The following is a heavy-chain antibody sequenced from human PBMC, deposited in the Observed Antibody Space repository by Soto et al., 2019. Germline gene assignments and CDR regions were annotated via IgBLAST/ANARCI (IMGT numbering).Heavy chain of an antibody. CDR1: GYTFTSYP. D-gene: IGHD3-3*01. J-gene: IGHJ6*03. CDR3: ARDRPIFGVSYNYMDV. V-gene: IGHV1-3*01. Sequence: ASVKVSCKASGYTFTSYPIHLVRQAPGQRLEWMGWINAGNGNTKYSQKFQGRVTITRDTSASTAYMELSSLRSEDTAVYYCARDRPIFGVSYNYMDVWGKGTTVTVSS. CDR2: INAGNGNT.